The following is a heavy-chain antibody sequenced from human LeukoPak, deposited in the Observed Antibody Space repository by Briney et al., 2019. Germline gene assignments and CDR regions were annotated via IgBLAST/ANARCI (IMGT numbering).Heavy chain of an antibody. D-gene: IGHD2-2*01. CDR1: GGSISSYY. V-gene: IGHV4-59*01. CDR2: IYYSGST. J-gene: IGHJ5*02. Sequence: SETLSLTCTVSGGSISSYYWSWIRQPPGKGLEWIGYIYYSGSTNYNPSLKSRVTISVDTSKNQFSLKLSSVTAADTAVYYCARGPQRLGWFDPWGQGTLVTVSS. CDR3: ARGPQRLGWFDP.